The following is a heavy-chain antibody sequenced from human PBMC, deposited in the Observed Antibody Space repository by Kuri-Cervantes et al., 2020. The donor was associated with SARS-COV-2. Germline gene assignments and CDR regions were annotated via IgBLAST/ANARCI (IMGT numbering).Heavy chain of an antibody. CDR1: GGSFSGYY. CDR2: INHSGST. CDR3: ARDLREDAFDI. Sequence: ESLKISCAVYGGSFSGYYWSWIRQPPGKGLEWIGEINHSGSTNYNPSLKSRVTISVDTSKNQFSLKLSSVTAADTAVYYCARDLREDAFDIWGQGTMVTVSS. V-gene: IGHV4-34*01. J-gene: IGHJ3*02.